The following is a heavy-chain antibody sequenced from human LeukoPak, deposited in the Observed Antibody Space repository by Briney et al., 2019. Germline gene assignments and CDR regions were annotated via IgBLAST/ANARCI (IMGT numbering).Heavy chain of an antibody. V-gene: IGHV3-49*03. D-gene: IGHD4-17*01. CDR3: TRVYDYGDYYY. J-gene: IGHJ4*02. CDR2: IRSKAYGGTT. CDR1: GFTFGDYA. Sequence: GGSLRLSCTASGFTFGDYAMSWFRQAPGKGLEWVGFIRSKAYGGTTEYAASVKGRFTISRDDSKSIAYLQMNSLKTEDTAVYYCTRVYDYGDYYYWGQGTLVTVSS.